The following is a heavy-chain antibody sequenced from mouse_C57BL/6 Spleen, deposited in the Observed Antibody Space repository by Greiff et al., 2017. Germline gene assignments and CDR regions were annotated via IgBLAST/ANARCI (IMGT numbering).Heavy chain of an antibody. D-gene: IGHD2-1*01. Sequence: EVKLMESEGGLVQPGSSMKLSCTASGFTFSDYYMAWVRQVPEKGLEWVANINYDGSSTYYLDSLKSRFIISRDNAKNILYLQMSSLKSEDTATYYCARENYGNAYYAMDYWGQGTSVTVSS. V-gene: IGHV5-16*01. CDR3: ARENYGNAYYAMDY. CDR1: GFTFSDYY. J-gene: IGHJ4*01. CDR2: INYDGSST.